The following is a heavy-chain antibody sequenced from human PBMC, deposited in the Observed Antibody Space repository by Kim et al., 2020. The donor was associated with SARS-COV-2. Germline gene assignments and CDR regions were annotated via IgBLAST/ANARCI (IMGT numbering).Heavy chain of an antibody. CDR1: GFTVSSNY. D-gene: IGHD1-26*01. CDR2: IHSGGST. CDR3: ARSALYSGSPTR. J-gene: IGHJ3*01. Sequence: GGSLRLSCAASGFTVSSNYMSWVRQAPGKGLEWVSVIHSGGSTYYADSVKGRFTISRDNSKNTLYLQMNSLRAEDTAVYYCARSALYSGSPTRWGQGTMVIVSS. V-gene: IGHV3-53*01.